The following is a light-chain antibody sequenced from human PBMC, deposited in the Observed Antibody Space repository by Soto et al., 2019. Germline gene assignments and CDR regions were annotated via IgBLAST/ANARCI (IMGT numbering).Light chain of an antibody. Sequence: QSVLTQPASVSGSPGQSITISCTGTSSDVGGYNYVSWYQQHPGKAPKLMIYDVSNRPSGVSNRFSGSKSGNTASLTISGLQAEDEADYYCSSCTSSSTHLVFGGGTQLTVL. CDR1: SSDVGGYNY. CDR3: SSCTSSSTHLV. J-gene: IGLJ2*01. CDR2: DVS. V-gene: IGLV2-14*01.